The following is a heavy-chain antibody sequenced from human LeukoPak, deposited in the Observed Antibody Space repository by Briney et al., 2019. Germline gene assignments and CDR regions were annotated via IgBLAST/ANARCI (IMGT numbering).Heavy chain of an antibody. D-gene: IGHD6-13*01. CDR1: GYTFSDYY. V-gene: IGHV1-2*02. J-gene: IGHJ6*02. CDR3: ARPNEEIAAAGEYYYYYYGMDV. Sequence: ASVKVSCKASGYTFSDYYMHWVRQAPGQGLEWMGLINPNSGGTNYAQKFQGRVTMTRDTSISTAYMELSRLRSDDTAVYYCARPNEEIAAAGEYYYYYYGMDVWGQGTTVTVSS. CDR2: INPNSGGT.